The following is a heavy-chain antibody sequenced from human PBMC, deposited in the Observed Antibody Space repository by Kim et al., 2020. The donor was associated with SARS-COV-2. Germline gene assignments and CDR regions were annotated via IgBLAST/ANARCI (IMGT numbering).Heavy chain of an antibody. J-gene: IGHJ4*02. CDR1: GGSISSYY. D-gene: IGHD2-15*01. CDR3: ARGIFWARYCSGGSCYSGPFDY. V-gene: IGHV4-59*13. Sequence: SETLSLTCTVSGGSISSYYWSWIRQPPGKGLEWIGYIYYSGSTNYNPSLKSRVTISVDTSKNQFSLKLSSVTAADTAVYYCARGIFWARYCSGGSCYSGPFDYWGQGTLVTVSS. CDR2: IYYSGST.